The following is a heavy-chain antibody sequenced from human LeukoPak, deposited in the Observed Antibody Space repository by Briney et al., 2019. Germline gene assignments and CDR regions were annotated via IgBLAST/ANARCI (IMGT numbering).Heavy chain of an antibody. CDR1: GGSISSYY. V-gene: IGHV4-59*01. CDR3: ARASYHFWSGYPLPMDV. CDR2: IYYSGST. Sequence: SETLSLTCTVSGGSISSYYWSWIRQPPGKGLEWIGYIYYSGSTNYNPSLKSRVTISVDTSKNQFSLKLSSVTAADTAVYYCARASYHFWSGYPLPMDVWGQGTTVTVSS. D-gene: IGHD3-3*01. J-gene: IGHJ6*02.